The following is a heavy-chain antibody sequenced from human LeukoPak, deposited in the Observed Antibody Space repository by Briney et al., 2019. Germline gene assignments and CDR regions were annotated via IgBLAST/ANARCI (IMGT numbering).Heavy chain of an antibody. CDR1: GYTFISYA. Sequence: ASVKVSYKASGYTFISYAMNWVRQAPGQGLEWMGWISAYNGNTNYAQKVQGRVTSTTDTSTGTAYMEMRSLRSDDTAVYYCARGWDSSTLDRYNWFDPWGQGTLVTVSS. J-gene: IGHJ5*02. D-gene: IGHD6-13*01. V-gene: IGHV1-18*01. CDR3: ARGWDSSTLDRYNWFDP. CDR2: ISAYNGNT.